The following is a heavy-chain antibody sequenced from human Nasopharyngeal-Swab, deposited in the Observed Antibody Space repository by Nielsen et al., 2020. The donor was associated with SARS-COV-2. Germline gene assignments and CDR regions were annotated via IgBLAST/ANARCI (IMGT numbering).Heavy chain of an antibody. CDR2: IKQDGSDK. CDR3: ARRNPGLPVSGWDCCMDA. CDR1: GFTFSAYW. V-gene: IGHV3-7*01. D-gene: IGHD6-19*01. J-gene: IGHJ6*02. Sequence: GESLKISCSTSGFTFSAYWMSWVRQAPGKGLEWVANIKQDGSDKHYVDSVKGRFTISRDNAKNSLSLQMISLRVEDTAVYYCARRNPGLPVSGWDCCMDAWGQGTTVTVSS.